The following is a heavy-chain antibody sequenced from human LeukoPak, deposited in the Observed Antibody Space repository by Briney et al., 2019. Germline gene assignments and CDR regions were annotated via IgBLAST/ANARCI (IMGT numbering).Heavy chain of an antibody. D-gene: IGHD4-17*01. CDR2: IYYSGST. J-gene: IGHJ3*02. CDR3: AREEPTTVRGAFDI. V-gene: IGHV4-31*03. CDR1: GGSLSSSSYY. Sequence: SETLSLTCTVSGGSLSSSSYYWGWIRQHPGKGLEWIGYIYYSGSTYYNPSLKSRVTISVDTSKNQFSLKLSSVTAADTAVYYCAREEPTTVRGAFDIWGQGTMVTVSS.